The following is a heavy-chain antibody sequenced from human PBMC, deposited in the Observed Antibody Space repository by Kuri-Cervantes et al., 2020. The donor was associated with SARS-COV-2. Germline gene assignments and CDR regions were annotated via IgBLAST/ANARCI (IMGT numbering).Heavy chain of an antibody. CDR3: ATYYYDSSYFDY. CDR2: IYYSGST. CDR1: GYSISSGYY. J-gene: IGHJ4*02. V-gene: IGHV4-38-2*02. Sequence: GSLRLSCTVSGYSISSGYYWGWIRQPPGKGLEWIGSIYYSGSTYYNPSLKSRVTISVDTSKNQFSLKLSSVTAADTAVYYCATYYYDSSYFDYWGQGTLVTVSS. D-gene: IGHD3-22*01.